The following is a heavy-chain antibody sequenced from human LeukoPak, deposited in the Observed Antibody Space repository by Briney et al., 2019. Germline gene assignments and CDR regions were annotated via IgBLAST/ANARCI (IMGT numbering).Heavy chain of an antibody. D-gene: IGHD3-3*01. J-gene: IGHJ6*03. Sequence: ASVKVSCKASGYTFTSYCMHWVRQAPGQGLEWMGIINPSGGSTSYAQKFQGRVTMTRDTSTSTVYMELSSLRSEDTAVYYCARDPVTIFGVNYYMDVWGKGTTVTVSS. CDR3: ARDPVTIFGVNYYMDV. CDR1: GYTFTSYC. V-gene: IGHV1-46*01. CDR2: INPSGGST.